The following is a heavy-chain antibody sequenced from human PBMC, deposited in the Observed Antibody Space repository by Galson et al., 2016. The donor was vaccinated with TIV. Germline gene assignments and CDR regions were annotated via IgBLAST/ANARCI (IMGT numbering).Heavy chain of an antibody. D-gene: IGHD6-13*01. J-gene: IGHJ2*01. Sequence: SVKVSCKASGGSFSNYYINWVRQAPGQGPEWMGGIVPIYRSPKYARRFQGGVTITADESTSTVFVELTSLTSDDTATYYCAGPSDSSWYFDLWGRGTQVIVSS. CDR2: IVPIYRSP. CDR1: GGSFSNYY. V-gene: IGHV1-69*13. CDR3: AGPSDSSWYFDL.